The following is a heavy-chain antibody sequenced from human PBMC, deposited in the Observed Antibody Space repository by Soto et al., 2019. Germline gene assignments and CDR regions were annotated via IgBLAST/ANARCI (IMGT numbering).Heavy chain of an antibody. V-gene: IGHV4-30-4*01. Sequence: SETLSLTCTVSGDSISGGDYYWIWIRQPPGKGLEWIGYIYYSGTAYYNPSLKSRVTMSVDTSKNQFSLKLSSVSAADTAVYYSARGRMEFYDSSGFVPHSWFDPWGHGTLVTVSS. CDR3: ARGRMEFYDSSGFVPHSWFDP. D-gene: IGHD3-22*01. CDR1: GDSISGGDYY. CDR2: IYYSGTA. J-gene: IGHJ5*02.